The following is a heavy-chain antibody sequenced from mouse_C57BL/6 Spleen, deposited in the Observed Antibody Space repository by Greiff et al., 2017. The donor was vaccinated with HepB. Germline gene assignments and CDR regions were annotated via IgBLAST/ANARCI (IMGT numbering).Heavy chain of an antibody. J-gene: IGHJ2*01. Sequence: QVQLQQPGAELVKPGASVKLSCKASGYTFTSYWMHWVKQRPGQGLEWIGMIHPNSGSTNYNEKFKSKATLTVDKSSSTAYMQLSSLTSEDSAVYYCGRRRLGDVGFDYWGQGTTLTVSS. V-gene: IGHV1-64*01. CDR1: GYTFTSYW. CDR3: GRRRLGDVGFDY. CDR2: IHPNSGST. D-gene: IGHD2-2*01.